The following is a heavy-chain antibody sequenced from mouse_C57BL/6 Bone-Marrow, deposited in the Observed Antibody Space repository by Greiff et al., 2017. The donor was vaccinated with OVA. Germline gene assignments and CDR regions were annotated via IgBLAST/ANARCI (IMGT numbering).Heavy chain of an antibody. V-gene: IGHV5-6*01. Sequence: EVKVVESGGDLVKPGGSLKLSCAASGFTFSSYGMSWVRQTPDKRLEWVATISSGGSYTYYPDSVKGRFTISRDNAKNTLYLQMSSLKSEDTAMYYCARHYGNRGGIYAMDYWGQGTSVTVSS. CDR3: ARHYGNRGGIYAMDY. J-gene: IGHJ4*01. CDR1: GFTFSSYG. D-gene: IGHD2-1*01. CDR2: ISSGGSYT.